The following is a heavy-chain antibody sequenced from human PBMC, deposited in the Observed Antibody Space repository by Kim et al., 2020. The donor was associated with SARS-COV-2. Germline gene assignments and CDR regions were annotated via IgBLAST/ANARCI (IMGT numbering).Heavy chain of an antibody. J-gene: IGHJ6*02. Sequence: SVKVSCKASGGTFSSYAISWVRQAPGQGLEWMGGIIPIFGTANYAQKFQGRVTITADESTSTAYMELSSLRSEDTAVYYCAAEGGSGNTNEYYYYYGMDVWGQGTTVTVSS. V-gene: IGHV1-69*13. D-gene: IGHD3-10*01. CDR2: IIPIFGTA. CDR3: AAEGGSGNTNEYYYYYGMDV. CDR1: GGTFSSYA.